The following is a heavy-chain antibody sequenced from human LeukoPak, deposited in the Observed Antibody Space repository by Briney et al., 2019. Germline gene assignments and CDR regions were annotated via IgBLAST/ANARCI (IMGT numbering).Heavy chain of an antibody. J-gene: IGHJ4*02. V-gene: IGHV4-34*01. D-gene: IGHD2-2*01. CDR3: ARGYNIVVVPAAITAYYFDY. Sequence: SETLSLTCAVYGGSFSGYYWSWIRQPPGKGLEWIGEINHSGSTNYNPSLKSRVTISVDTSKNQFSLKLGSVTAADTAVYYCARGYNIVVVPAAITAYYFDYWGQGTLVTVSS. CDR1: GGSFSGYY. CDR2: INHSGST.